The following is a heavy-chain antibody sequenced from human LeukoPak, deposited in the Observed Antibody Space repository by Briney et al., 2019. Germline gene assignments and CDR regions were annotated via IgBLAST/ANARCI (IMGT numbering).Heavy chain of an antibody. V-gene: IGHV4-59*12. CDR2: IYYSGSN. CDR1: GCSISSYY. CDR3: ARFRLSGNTIFGVVISPHGMDV. J-gene: IGHJ6*02. D-gene: IGHD3-3*01. Sequence: SETVSLTCTVSGCSISSYYWSWIRQPPGKGLVGIVYIYYSGSNNYNPSLKCRGTISVDTSKNQFSLKLSSVTAADTAVYYCARFRLSGNTIFGVVISPHGMDVWGQGTTVTVSS.